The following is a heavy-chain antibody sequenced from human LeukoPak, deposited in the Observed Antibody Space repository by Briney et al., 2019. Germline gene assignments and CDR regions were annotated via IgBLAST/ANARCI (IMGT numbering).Heavy chain of an antibody. D-gene: IGHD2-2*01. CDR1: GFTFRSYW. CDR2: IKPDGSER. Sequence: GGSLRLSCAASGFTFRSYWMAWVRQAPGKGLEWVANIKPDGSERYYVDSVKGRFTVSRDNAQNSLYLQMNSLRADDTAVYYCARGESYCSSTSCDYYYMDVWGKGTTVTVAS. V-gene: IGHV3-7*01. CDR3: ARGESYCSSTSCDYYYMDV. J-gene: IGHJ6*03.